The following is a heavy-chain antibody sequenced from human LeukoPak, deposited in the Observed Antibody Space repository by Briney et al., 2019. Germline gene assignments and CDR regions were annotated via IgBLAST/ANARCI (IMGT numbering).Heavy chain of an antibody. Sequence: GGSLRLSCAASGFTVSSNYMSWVRQAPGKGLEWVSVIYSGGSTYYADSVKGRFTISRDNSKNTLYLQMNSLRAEDTAVYYCAREDVLTGFDYWGQGTLVTVSS. D-gene: IGHD3-9*01. CDR3: AREDVLTGFDY. V-gene: IGHV3-53*01. CDR1: GFTVSSNY. J-gene: IGHJ4*02. CDR2: IYSGGST.